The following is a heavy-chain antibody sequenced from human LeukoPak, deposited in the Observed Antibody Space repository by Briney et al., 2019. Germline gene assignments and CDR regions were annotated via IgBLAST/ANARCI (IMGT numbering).Heavy chain of an antibody. V-gene: IGHV4-4*09. CDR2: ISTSETT. D-gene: IGHD2-2*01. CDR3: ARHRSPSSLSFFDI. J-gene: IGHJ4*02. Sequence: PSETLSLTCTVSGASISSYYCSWIRQPPGKGLEWIVYISTSETTNFNPALRSRVTISIDTSKNQVSLRLSSVTAADTALYYCARHRSPSSLSFFDIWGQGMLVIVSS. CDR1: GASISSYY.